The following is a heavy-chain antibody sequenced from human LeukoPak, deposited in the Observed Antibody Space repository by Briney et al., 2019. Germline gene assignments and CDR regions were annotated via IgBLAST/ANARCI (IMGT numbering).Heavy chain of an antibody. CDR3: AKILATTVTTGNSYYYYGMDV. D-gene: IGHD4-17*01. CDR2: MNPNSGNT. V-gene: IGHV1-8*01. CDR1: GYTFTSFD. Sequence: ASVKVSCKASGYTFTSFDINWVRQATGQGLEWMGWMNPNSGNTGYAQKFQGRVTMTRNTSISTAYMELSSLRSEDTAVCYCAKILATTVTTGNSYYYYGMDVWGQGTTVTVSS. J-gene: IGHJ6*02.